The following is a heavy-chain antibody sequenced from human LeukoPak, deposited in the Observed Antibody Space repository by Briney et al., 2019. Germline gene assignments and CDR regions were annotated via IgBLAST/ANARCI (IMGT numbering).Heavy chain of an antibody. V-gene: IGHV3-23*01. D-gene: IGHD3-10*01. CDR3: ARDSSMLRGPLVIYYFDF. CDR1: DFSFITYA. Sequence: GGSLRLSCAASDFSFITYAMSWVRQAPGKGLDWGSTISGGSDATYYADSVKGRFTISRDNSKNTLYLHMNSLRVEDTAVYYCARDSSMLRGPLVIYYFDFWGQGTLVTVSS. J-gene: IGHJ4*02. CDR2: ISGGSDAT.